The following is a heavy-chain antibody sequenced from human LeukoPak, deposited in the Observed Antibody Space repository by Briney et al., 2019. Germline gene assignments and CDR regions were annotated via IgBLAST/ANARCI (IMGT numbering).Heavy chain of an antibody. D-gene: IGHD3-22*01. V-gene: IGHV3-43*02. CDR3: AKESSGYYFY. CDR2: ISGDSGWI. Sequence: GGSLRLSPVASGFTLRRYWMSSVRQAPGKGLEWVAHISGDSGWIYYADSVKGRFTVSRDNSKNSLYLQMNSLRAEDTALYYCAKESSGYYFYWGQGTLVTVSS. CDR1: GFTLRRYW. J-gene: IGHJ4*02.